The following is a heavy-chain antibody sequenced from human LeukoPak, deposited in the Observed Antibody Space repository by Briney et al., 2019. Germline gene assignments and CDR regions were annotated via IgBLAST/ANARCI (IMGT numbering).Heavy chain of an antibody. D-gene: IGHD5/OR15-5a*01. CDR3: ARDTGRVSLDY. CDR1: GGSISSGGYY. J-gene: IGHJ4*02. Sequence: SETLSLTCTGSGGSISSGGYYWSWIRQHPGKGLEWIGYVYYSGSTYFNPSLKSRVTISVDTSKNQFSLKLSSVTAADTAVYYCARDTGRVSLDYWGQGTLVTVSS. V-gene: IGHV4-31*03. CDR2: VYYSGST.